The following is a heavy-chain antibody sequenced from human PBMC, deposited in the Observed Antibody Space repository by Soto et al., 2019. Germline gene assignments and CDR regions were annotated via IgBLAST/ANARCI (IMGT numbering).Heavy chain of an antibody. V-gene: IGHV3-30-3*01. D-gene: IGHD2-15*01. J-gene: IGHJ4*02. CDR2: ISYDGSNK. CDR3: AKDRVADIVVVVAAPGY. Sequence: GGSLRLSCAASGFTFSSYVMHWVRQAPGKGLEWVAVISYDGSNKYYADSVKGRFTISRDNSKNTMYLQMNSLRAEDTAVYYCAKDRVADIVVVVAAPGYWGQGTLVTVSS. CDR1: GFTFSSYV.